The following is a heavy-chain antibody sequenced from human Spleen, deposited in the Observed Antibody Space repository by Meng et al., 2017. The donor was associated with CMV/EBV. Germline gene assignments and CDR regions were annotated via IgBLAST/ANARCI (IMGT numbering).Heavy chain of an antibody. CDR2: IWYDGSNK. CDR3: ARSYDFWEASDY. Sequence: GGSLRLSCAASGFTFSSYAMHWVRQAPGKGLEWVALIWYDGSNKFYADSVKGRFTISRDNSKNTLYLQMNSLRAEDTAVYYCARSYDFWEASDYWGQGTLVTVSS. V-gene: IGHV3-30*04. D-gene: IGHD3-3*01. CDR1: GFTFSSYA. J-gene: IGHJ4*02.